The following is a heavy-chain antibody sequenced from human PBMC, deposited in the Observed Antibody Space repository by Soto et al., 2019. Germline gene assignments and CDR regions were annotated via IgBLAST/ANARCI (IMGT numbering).Heavy chain of an antibody. J-gene: IGHJ6*02. D-gene: IGHD1-26*01. CDR2: IIPIFGTA. CDR1: GGTFSSYA. Sequence: QVQLVQSGAEVKKPGSSVKVSCKASGGTFSSYAISWVRQAPGQGLEWMGGIIPIFGTANYAQKFQGRVTITADESTSTAYMELSSLRSEDTAVYYCARDKAEWWEKTSGLYYYGMDVWGQGTTVTVSS. V-gene: IGHV1-69*01. CDR3: ARDKAEWWEKTSGLYYYGMDV.